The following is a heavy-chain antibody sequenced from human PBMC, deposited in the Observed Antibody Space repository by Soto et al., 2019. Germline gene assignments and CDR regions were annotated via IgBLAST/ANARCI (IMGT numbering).Heavy chain of an antibody. D-gene: IGHD3-22*01. J-gene: IGHJ4*02. CDR2: IYSSGIT. V-gene: IGHV4-4*07. CDR1: GGSISGYY. Sequence: SETLSLTCTVSGGSISGYYWTWIRQPAGKGLEWIGRIYSSGITNYNPSLRSRVTMSVDTSRNQLSLRLTSVSAADTAVYFCARLYDSSGYYELEYWGQGALVTVSS. CDR3: ARLYDSSGYYELEY.